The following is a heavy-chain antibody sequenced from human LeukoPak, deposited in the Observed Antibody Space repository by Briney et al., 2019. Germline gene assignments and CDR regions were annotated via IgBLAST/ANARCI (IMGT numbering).Heavy chain of an antibody. CDR3: ARGVVPAAMRVYYYYYYGMDV. J-gene: IGHJ6*02. Sequence: PSETLSLTCAVYGGSFSGYYWSWIRQPPGKGLEWIGETNHSGSTNYNPPLKSRVTISVDTSKNQFSLKLSSVTAADTAVYYCARGVVPAAMRVYYYYYYGMDVWGQGTTVTVSS. D-gene: IGHD2-2*01. V-gene: IGHV4-34*01. CDR2: TNHSGST. CDR1: GGSFSGYY.